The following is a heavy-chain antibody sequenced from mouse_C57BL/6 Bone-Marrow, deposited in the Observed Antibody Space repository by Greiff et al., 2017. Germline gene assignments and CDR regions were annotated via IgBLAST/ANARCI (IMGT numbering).Heavy chain of an antibody. CDR3: ARPFYFDY. V-gene: IGHV1-19*01. J-gene: IGHJ2*01. CDR1: GYTFTDYY. Sequence: EVQLQQSGPVLVKPGASVKMSCKASGYTFTDYYMNWVKQSPGKSLEWIGVINPYNGGTSYNQKFKGKATLTVDKSSSTAYMELNSLTAEDSAVYYCARPFYFDYWGQGTTLTVSS. CDR2: INPYNGGT.